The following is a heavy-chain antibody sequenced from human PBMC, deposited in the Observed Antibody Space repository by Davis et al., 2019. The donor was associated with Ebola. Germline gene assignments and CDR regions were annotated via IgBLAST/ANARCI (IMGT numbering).Heavy chain of an antibody. CDR1: GYTFTSYD. J-gene: IGHJ2*01. Sequence: AASVKVSCKASGYTFTSYDINWVRQATGQGLEWMGWMNPNSGNTGYAQKFQGRVTMTRNISISTAYMELSSLRSEDTAVYYCARSGGGSAYFDLWGRGTLVTVSS. V-gene: IGHV1-8*01. CDR2: MNPNSGNT. D-gene: IGHD3-10*01. CDR3: ARSGGGSAYFDL.